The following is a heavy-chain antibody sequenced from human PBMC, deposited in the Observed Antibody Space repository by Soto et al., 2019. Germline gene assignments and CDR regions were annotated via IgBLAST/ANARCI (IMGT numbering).Heavy chain of an antibody. V-gene: IGHV1-69*12. D-gene: IGHD3-22*01. J-gene: IGHJ6*02. CDR3: ARDEYYYDSSGPENPYYDYGMDV. Sequence: QVQLVQSGAEVKKPGSSVKVSCKASGGTFSSYAISWVRQAPGQGLEWMGGIIPIFGTANYAQKFQGRVTITADESTSTAYMELSSLRSEDTAVYYCARDEYYYDSSGPENPYYDYGMDVWGQGTTVTVSS. CDR1: GGTFSSYA. CDR2: IIPIFGTA.